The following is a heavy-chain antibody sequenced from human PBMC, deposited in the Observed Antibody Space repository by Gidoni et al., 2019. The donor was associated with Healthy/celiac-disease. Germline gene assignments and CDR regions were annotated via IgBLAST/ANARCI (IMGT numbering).Heavy chain of an antibody. D-gene: IGHD6-19*01. CDR1: GGSISSSSYY. Sequence: QLQLQASAPGLVKPSETPSLTRTVSGGSISSSSYYWGWIRQPPGKGLEWIGCIYYSGGTYSNPSLKSRVTISVDTSKNQFSLKLSSVTAADTAVYYCARRVDGDLKYSGWTPATTNWFDPWGQGTLVTVSS. CDR3: ARRVDGDLKYSGWTPATTNWFDP. CDR2: IYYSGGT. J-gene: IGHJ5*02. V-gene: IGHV4-39*01.